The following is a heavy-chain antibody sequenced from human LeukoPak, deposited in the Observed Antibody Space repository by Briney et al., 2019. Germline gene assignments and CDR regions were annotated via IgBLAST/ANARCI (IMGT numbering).Heavy chain of an antibody. CDR3: ARAADYGDLNWFDP. V-gene: IGHV4-4*07. CDR1: GGSISGFY. D-gene: IGHD4-17*01. CDR2: IYTSGST. Sequence: PSETLSLTCAVSGGSISGFYWSWIRQPAGKGLEWIGRIYTSGSTNYNPSLKSRVTMSVDTSKNQFSLKLSSVTAADTAVYYCARAADYGDLNWFDPWGQGTLVTVSS. J-gene: IGHJ5*02.